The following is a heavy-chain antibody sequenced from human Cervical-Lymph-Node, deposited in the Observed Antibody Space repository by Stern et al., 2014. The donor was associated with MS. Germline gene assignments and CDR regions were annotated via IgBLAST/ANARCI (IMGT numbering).Heavy chain of an antibody. CDR3: ARLGEINSSWNTYGMDV. CDR2: IIPMFGTG. Sequence: VQLVESGAEVKKPGSSVKVSCKASGGTFSSYSISWVRQAPGQGLEWMGGIIPMFGTGNYAQKFQGRVTITADESTNTAYMELSSLRSEDTAVYYCARLGEINSSWNTYGMDVWGQGTTVTVSS. J-gene: IGHJ6*02. D-gene: IGHD6-13*01. CDR1: GGTFSSYS. V-gene: IGHV1-69*01.